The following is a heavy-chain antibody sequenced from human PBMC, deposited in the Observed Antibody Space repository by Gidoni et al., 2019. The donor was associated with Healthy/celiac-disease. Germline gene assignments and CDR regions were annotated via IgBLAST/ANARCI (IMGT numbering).Heavy chain of an antibody. CDR2: INHSGST. V-gene: IGHV4-34*01. Sequence: QVQLQQLGAGLFNPSETLSLTCAVYVGSFSGYYWSWIRQPPGKGLEWIGEINHSGSTNYNPSLKSRVTISVDTYKNQFSLKLSSVTAADTAVYYCARSYYDFWSGPPYYYYMDVWGKGTTVTVSS. J-gene: IGHJ6*03. CDR1: VGSFSGYY. D-gene: IGHD3-3*01. CDR3: ARSYYDFWSGPPYYYYMDV.